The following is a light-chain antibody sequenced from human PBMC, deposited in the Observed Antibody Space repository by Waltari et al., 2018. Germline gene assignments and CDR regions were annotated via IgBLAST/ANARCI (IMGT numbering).Light chain of an antibody. J-gene: IGLJ1*01. V-gene: IGLV2-23*01. Sequence: SALTPPASVSGCPGQSLTISCTGPSSAVGRYYLVSWYQQPPGKAPKLMIYEGMQRPSWFSNRFSGSKSGNTASLTISGLQAKDEADYYCCSYAGSRYVFGTGTKVTVL. CDR2: EGM. CDR1: SSAVGRYYL. CDR3: CSYAGSRYV.